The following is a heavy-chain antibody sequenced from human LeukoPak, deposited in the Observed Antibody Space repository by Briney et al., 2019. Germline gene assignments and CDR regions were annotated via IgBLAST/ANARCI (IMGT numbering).Heavy chain of an antibody. Sequence: SETLSLTCAVYGESFSGYYWSWIRQPPGKGLKWIGEINHSGSTNYNPSLKSRVTISVDTSKNQFSLKLSSVTAPNTPVFYRSRPLRYQLLSGVFNYGRQVTLVTVSS. CDR3: SRPLRYQLLSGVFNY. CDR2: INHSGST. CDR1: GESFSGYY. V-gene: IGHV4-34*01. D-gene: IGHD2-2*01. J-gene: IGHJ4*02.